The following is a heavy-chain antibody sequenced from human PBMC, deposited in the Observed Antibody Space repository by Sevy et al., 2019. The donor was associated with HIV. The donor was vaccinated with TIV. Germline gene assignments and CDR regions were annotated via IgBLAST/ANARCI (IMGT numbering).Heavy chain of an antibody. CDR2: IQYDGSNK. Sequence: GGSLRLSCAASGFSYSSYGMHWVRQAPGKGLEWVAYIQYDGSNKDYADSVKGRFTISRDNSKNTLDLQMNSRRVDDTAVYYCVKEGGGEGGDHWGQGTLVTVSS. V-gene: IGHV3-30*02. CDR1: GFSYSSYG. CDR3: VKEGGGEGGDH. D-gene: IGHD2-21*01. J-gene: IGHJ4*02.